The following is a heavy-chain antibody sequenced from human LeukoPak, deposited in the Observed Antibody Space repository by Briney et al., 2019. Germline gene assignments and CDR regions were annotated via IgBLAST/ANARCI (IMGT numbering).Heavy chain of an antibody. D-gene: IGHD3-10*01. V-gene: IGHV1-2*06. CDR2: LNPNTGGT. CDR3: ARVPRSGSYIYFDY. CDR1: EYTFTGYY. J-gene: IGHJ4*02. Sequence: ASVKVSCKASEYTFTGYYIHWVRQAPGQGLEWTGRLNPNTGGTNYAQNFQGRVTMTRDTSISTVYMELSSLGSDDTALYYCARVPRSGSYIYFDYWGQGTLVTVSS.